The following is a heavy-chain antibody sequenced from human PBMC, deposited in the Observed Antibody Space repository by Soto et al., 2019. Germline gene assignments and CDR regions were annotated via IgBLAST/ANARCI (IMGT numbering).Heavy chain of an antibody. Sequence: VKVSCQASGYTFTSYYMHWVRQTPGQGLEWMGIINPSGGSTSYAQKFQGRVTMTRDTSTSTVYMELSSLRSEDTAVYYCAREIIYDSSRKPPDYWGQGTLVTVSS. V-gene: IGHV1-46*01. CDR1: GYTFTSYY. D-gene: IGHD3-22*01. CDR2: INPSGGST. CDR3: AREIIYDSSRKPPDY. J-gene: IGHJ4*02.